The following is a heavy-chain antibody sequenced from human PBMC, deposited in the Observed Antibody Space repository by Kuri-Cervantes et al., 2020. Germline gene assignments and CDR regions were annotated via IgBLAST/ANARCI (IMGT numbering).Heavy chain of an antibody. CDR2: ISSSSSTI. V-gene: IGHV3-48*04. D-gene: IGHD6-6*01. CDR3: ARDRIAARLYYYYMDV. CDR1: GFTFSSYS. J-gene: IGHJ6*03. Sequence: GESLKISCAASGFTFSSYSMNWVRQAPGKGLEWVSYISSSSSTIYYADSVKGRFTISRDNAKNSLYLQMNSLRAEDTAVYYCARDRIAARLYYYYMDVWGKGTTVTVSS.